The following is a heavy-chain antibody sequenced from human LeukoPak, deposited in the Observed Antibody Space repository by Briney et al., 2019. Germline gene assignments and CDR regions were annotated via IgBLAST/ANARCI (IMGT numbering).Heavy chain of an antibody. CDR2: IYSGGTT. J-gene: IGHJ4*02. CDR1: GVTVGNND. D-gene: IGHD6-13*01. Sequence: SGGSLRLSCAASGVTVGNNDMNWVRQAPGKGLEWVALIYSGGTTHYSDSVKGRFTISRDNSKNTLYLQMNNLRVDDTAVYYCARDPPAVATNTYGWGQGTLVTVSA. CDR3: ARDPPAVATNTYG. V-gene: IGHV3-66*01.